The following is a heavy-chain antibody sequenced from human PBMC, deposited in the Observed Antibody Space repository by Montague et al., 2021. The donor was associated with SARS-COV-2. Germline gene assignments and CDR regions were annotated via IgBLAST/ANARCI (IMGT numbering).Heavy chain of an antibody. CDR3: ARLESTRGVIIRGAFHI. CDR1: GGSISSGSYY. CDR2: IYYSGSA. V-gene: IGHV4-39*01. D-gene: IGHD3-10*01. Sequence: SETLSLTCTVSGGSISSGSYYWSWIRQPAGKGLEWIGTIYYSGSAYYNPSLKSRVTISVDTSKDQFSLKLNSVTATDTAVYYCARLESTRGVIIRGAFHIWGQGTKVTVSS. J-gene: IGHJ3*02.